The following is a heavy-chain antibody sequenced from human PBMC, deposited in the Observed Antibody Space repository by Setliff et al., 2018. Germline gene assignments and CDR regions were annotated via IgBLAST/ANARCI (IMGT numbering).Heavy chain of an antibody. Sequence: LRLSCAASGFTFSSYAMSWVRQAPGKGLEWVSAISGSGGSTYYADSVKGRFTISRDNSKNTLYLQMNSLRAEDTALYYCARGRDYFDHWGQGSLVTVSS. CDR1: GFTFSSYA. CDR2: ISGSGGST. J-gene: IGHJ4*02. V-gene: IGHV3-23*01. CDR3: ARGRDYFDH.